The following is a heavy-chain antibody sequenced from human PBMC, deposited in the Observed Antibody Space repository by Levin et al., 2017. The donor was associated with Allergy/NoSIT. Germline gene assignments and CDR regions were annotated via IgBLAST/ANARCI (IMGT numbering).Heavy chain of an antibody. Sequence: SQTLSLTCTVSGGSISSGGYYWSWIRQHPGKGLEWIGYIYYSGSTYYNPSLKSRVTISVDTSKNQFSLKLSSVTAADTAVYYCAREYEYGSGRYYPWGQGTLVTVSS. D-gene: IGHD3-10*01. CDR1: GGSISSGGYY. CDR2: IYYSGST. J-gene: IGHJ5*02. V-gene: IGHV4-31*03. CDR3: AREYEYGSGRYYP.